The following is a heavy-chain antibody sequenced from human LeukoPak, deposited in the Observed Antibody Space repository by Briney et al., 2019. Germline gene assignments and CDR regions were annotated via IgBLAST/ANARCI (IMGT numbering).Heavy chain of an antibody. Sequence: SVKVSCKASGYSFTSYDVNWVRQATGQGLEWMGGIIPIFGTANYAQKFQGRVTITADESTSTAYMELSSLRSEDTAVYYCASTGGYCSSTSCYDGGDYYYYYMDVWGKGTTVTVSS. CDR1: GYSFTSYD. CDR2: IIPIFGTA. V-gene: IGHV1-69*13. D-gene: IGHD2-2*01. J-gene: IGHJ6*03. CDR3: ASTGGYCSSTSCYDGGDYYYYYMDV.